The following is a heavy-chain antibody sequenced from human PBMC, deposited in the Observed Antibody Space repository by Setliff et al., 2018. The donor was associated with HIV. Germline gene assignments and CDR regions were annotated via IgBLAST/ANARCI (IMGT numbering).Heavy chain of an antibody. CDR2: IYYSGNT. CDR3: ARPTTGVGGGAAFDI. Sequence: PSETLSLTCTVSGGSISRYYWSWIRQPPGKGLEWIGYIYYSGNTNYNPSLKRRVTISVDTSKNQFSLKLTSVTAADTAVYYCARPTTGVGGGAAFDIWGQGTMVTVSS. CDR1: GGSISRYY. V-gene: IGHV4-59*12. J-gene: IGHJ3*02. D-gene: IGHD2-8*01.